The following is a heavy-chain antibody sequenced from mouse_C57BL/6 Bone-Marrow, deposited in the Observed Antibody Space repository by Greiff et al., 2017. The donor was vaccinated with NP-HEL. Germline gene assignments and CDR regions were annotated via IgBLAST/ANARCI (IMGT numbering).Heavy chain of an antibody. J-gene: IGHJ4*01. Sequence: QVQLQQSGAELARPGASVKLSCKASGYTFTSYGISWVKPRTGQGLGWIGEIYPRSGNTYYNEKFKGKATLTADKSSSTAYMELRSLTSEDSAVYFCARYLVYAMDYWGQGTSVTVSS. V-gene: IGHV1-81*01. CDR1: GYTFTSYG. D-gene: IGHD1-1*02. CDR2: IYPRSGNT. CDR3: ARYLVYAMDY.